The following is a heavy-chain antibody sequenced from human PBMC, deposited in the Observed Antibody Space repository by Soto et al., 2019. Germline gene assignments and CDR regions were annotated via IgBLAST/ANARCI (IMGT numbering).Heavy chain of an antibody. CDR1: GGTFSSYA. J-gene: IGHJ4*02. D-gene: IGHD3-10*01. CDR3: ASGLRGGSGREDKY. CDR2: IIPIFGTA. V-gene: IGHV1-69*01. Sequence: QVQLVQSGAEVKKPGSSVKVSCKASGGTFSSYAISWVRQAPGQGLEWMGGIIPIFGTANYAQKFQGRVTITADESTCTAYMELNSLRSEDTAVYYCASGLRGGSGREDKYWGQVTLVTVSS.